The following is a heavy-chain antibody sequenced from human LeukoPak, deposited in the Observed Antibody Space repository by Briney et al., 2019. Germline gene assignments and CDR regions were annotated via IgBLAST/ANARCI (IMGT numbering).Heavy chain of an antibody. CDR2: IYHSGST. D-gene: IGHD4-11*01. J-gene: IGHJ4*02. V-gene: IGHV4-38-2*02. CDR3: ATSYSNYHYFDY. CDR1: GYSISSGYY. Sequence: SSETLSLTCTVSGYSISSGYYWGWIRQPPGKGLEWIGSIYHSGSTYYNPSLKSRVTISVDTSKNQFPLKLSSVTAADTAVYYCATSYSNYHYFDYWGQGTLVTVSS.